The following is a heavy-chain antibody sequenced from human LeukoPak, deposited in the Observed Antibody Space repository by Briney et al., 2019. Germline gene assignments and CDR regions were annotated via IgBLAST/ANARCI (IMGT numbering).Heavy chain of an antibody. CDR1: GFTFSSYE. CDR2: ISSSGSTI. CDR3: AELGITMIGGV. J-gene: IGHJ6*04. D-gene: IGHD3-10*02. Sequence: AGGSLRLSCDASGFTFSSYEMNWVRQAPGKGLEWVSYISSSGSTIYYADSVKGRFTISRDNAKNSLYLQMNSLRAEDTAVYYCAELGITMIGGVWGKGTTVTISS. V-gene: IGHV3-48*03.